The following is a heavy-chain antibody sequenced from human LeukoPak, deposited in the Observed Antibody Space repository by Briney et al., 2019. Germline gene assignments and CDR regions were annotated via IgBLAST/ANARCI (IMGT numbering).Heavy chain of an antibody. D-gene: IGHD3/OR15-3a*01. CDR1: GFTFSSYG. Sequence: GGSLRLSCAASGFTFSSYGMSWVRQAPGKGLEGVSSISGSGGSTNHADSVKGRFTISRDNSKNTLYLQMNSLRAEDTAVYYCAKVWTAYSDDYFDYWGQGTLVTVSS. CDR2: ISGSGGST. V-gene: IGHV3-23*01. CDR3: AKVWTAYSDDYFDY. J-gene: IGHJ4*02.